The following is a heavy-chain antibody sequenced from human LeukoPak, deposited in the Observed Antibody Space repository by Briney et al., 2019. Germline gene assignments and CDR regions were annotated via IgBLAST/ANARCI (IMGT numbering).Heavy chain of an antibody. CDR3: ARFSLYTNWQGLTPLFDP. CDR2: IFWNDDI. CDR1: GFSLNTDGMG. J-gene: IGHJ5*02. V-gene: IGHV2-5*01. D-gene: IGHD1-1*01. Sequence: SGPTLVKPTQTLTLTCTFSGFSLNTDGMGVGWIRQPPGKALEWLALIFWNDDIKYSPSLRSRLTITKDTFRDQVVLTMTNMVPMDTATYYCARFSLYTNWQGLTPLFDPWGQGMLVTVSS.